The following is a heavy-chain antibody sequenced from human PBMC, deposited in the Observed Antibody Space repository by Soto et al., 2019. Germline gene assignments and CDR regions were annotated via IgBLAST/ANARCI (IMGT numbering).Heavy chain of an antibody. D-gene: IGHD1-26*01. CDR3: VRVRVGSIPLNYDMDV. CDR2: IIPIFRIT. CDR1: GDTLSRHG. J-gene: IGHJ6*02. Sequence: QEQLVQSGPEVQKPGSSVKVSCKASGDTLSRHGISWVRQAPGQGLEWMGGIIPIFRITNYAQKFQGRLMITADESTRTAHMELSRLGSDDSAVYFCVRVRVGSIPLNYDMDVWGQGTTVTVS. V-gene: IGHV1-69*01.